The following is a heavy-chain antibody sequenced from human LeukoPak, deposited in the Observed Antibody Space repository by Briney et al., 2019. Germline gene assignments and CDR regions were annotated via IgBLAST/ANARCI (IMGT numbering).Heavy chain of an antibody. J-gene: IGHJ3*02. CDR2: ISWNGAKI. CDR1: GFTFDDYA. Sequence: PGRSLRLSCAASGFTFDDYAIHWVRQAPGKGLEWVSGISWNGAKIVYADPVKGRFTISRDNAKNSLYLQMDSLGTEDTALYYCAKETHSTMVPGYAFDIWGQGTMVTVPS. CDR3: AKETHSTMVPGYAFDI. V-gene: IGHV3-9*01. D-gene: IGHD2-8*01.